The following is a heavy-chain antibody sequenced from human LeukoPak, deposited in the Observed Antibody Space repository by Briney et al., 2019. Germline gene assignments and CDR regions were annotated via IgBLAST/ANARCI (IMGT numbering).Heavy chain of an antibody. D-gene: IGHD3-22*01. J-gene: IGHJ4*02. CDR3: AKDNVEYYYDSSGYYDY. CDR2: ISPGGGTT. CDR1: GFAFGSEA. Sequence: GGSLRLSCGVSGFAFGSEAMNWVRQSPARGLEWVASISPGGGTTYYADSVKGRFTISRDNSNNTLYVQMSSLRAEDTAVYYCAKDNVEYYYDSSGYYDYWGQGTLVTVSS. V-gene: IGHV3-23*01.